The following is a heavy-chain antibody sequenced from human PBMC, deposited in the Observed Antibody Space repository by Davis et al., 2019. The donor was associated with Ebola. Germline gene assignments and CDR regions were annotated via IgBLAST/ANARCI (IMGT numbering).Heavy chain of an antibody. CDR2: IIPILGTA. Sequence: AASVKVSCKASGGTFSSYAISWVRQAPGQGLEWMGRIIPILGTANYAQKFQGRVTITADKSTSTAYMELSSLRSEDTAVYYCARGHDYGDYFVWGQGTLVTVSS. D-gene: IGHD4-17*01. V-gene: IGHV1-69*04. CDR3: ARGHDYGDYFV. CDR1: GGTFSSYA. J-gene: IGHJ4*02.